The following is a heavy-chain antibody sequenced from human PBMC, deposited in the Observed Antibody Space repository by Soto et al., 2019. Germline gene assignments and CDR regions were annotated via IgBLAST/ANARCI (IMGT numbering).Heavy chain of an antibody. CDR3: AKESGIAAAGTRPRYYYGMDV. Sequence: GGSLRLSCAASGFTFSSYGMHWVRQAPGKGLEWVAVISYDGSNKYYADSVKGRFTISRDNSKNTLYLQMNSLRAEDTAVYYCAKESGIAAAGTRPRYYYGMDVWGQGTTVTVSS. J-gene: IGHJ6*02. CDR1: GFTFSSYG. CDR2: ISYDGSNK. V-gene: IGHV3-30*18. D-gene: IGHD6-13*01.